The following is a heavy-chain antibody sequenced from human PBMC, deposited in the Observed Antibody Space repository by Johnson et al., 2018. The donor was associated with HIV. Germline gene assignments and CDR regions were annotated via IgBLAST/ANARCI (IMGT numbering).Heavy chain of an antibody. CDR3: AKDERAGQWLVLAFDI. D-gene: IGHD6-19*01. CDR1: GFTFSSYA. V-gene: IGHV3-30-3*01. Sequence: QVQLVESGGGLVQPGRSLRLSCAASGFTFSSYAMHWVRQAPGKGLEWVAFIRYDGSNKYSADSVKGRFTISRDNAKNSLYLQMNSLRAEDTAVYYCAKDERAGQWLVLAFDIRGQG. CDR2: IRYDGSNK. J-gene: IGHJ3*02.